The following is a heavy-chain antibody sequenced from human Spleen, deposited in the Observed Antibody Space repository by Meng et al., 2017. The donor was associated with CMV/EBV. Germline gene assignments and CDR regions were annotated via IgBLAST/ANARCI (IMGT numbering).Heavy chain of an antibody. CDR3: ARAYCSGGSCYSVVFDY. CDR2: VSAENGDT. Sequence: YNFDNYGITWVRQAPGQGLEWVGWVSAENGDTDYGQKFQGRVTVTADTSTSTAYMELRSLRSDDTAVYYCARAYCSGGSCYSVVFDYWGQGTLVTVSS. V-gene: IGHV1-18*01. CDR1: YNFDNYG. D-gene: IGHD2-15*01. J-gene: IGHJ4*02.